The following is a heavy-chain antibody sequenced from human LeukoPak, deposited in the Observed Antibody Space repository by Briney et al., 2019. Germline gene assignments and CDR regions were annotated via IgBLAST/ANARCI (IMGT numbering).Heavy chain of an antibody. CDR3: ARGFRPCSGTTCYLHSHL. Sequence: SGGSLRLSCAASGFSFSTYAMSWVRQAPGKGLEWVSSIRAGDDKTFYSDSVEGRFTISRDNSKNTLYLQMSSLRAEDTAVYYCARGFRPCSGTTCYLHSHLWGQGTQVTVST. CDR2: IRAGDDKT. J-gene: IGHJ1*01. D-gene: IGHD2-2*01. CDR1: GFSFSTYA. V-gene: IGHV3-23*01.